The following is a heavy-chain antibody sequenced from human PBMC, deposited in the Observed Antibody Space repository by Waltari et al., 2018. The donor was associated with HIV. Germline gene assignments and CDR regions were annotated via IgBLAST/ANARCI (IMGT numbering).Heavy chain of an antibody. D-gene: IGHD2-21*02. Sequence: QMQLVQSGAEVKKTGSSVKVSCKASGYTFTYRYLHWVRQAPGQALEWMGWITPFNGNTNNAQKIQDRVTITRDRSMSTAYMELSSLRSEDTAMYYCATCGGDCPEGWFDPWGQGTLVTVSS. CDR1: GYTFTYRY. CDR3: ATCGGDCPEGWFDP. CDR2: ITPFNGNT. V-gene: IGHV1-45*02. J-gene: IGHJ5*02.